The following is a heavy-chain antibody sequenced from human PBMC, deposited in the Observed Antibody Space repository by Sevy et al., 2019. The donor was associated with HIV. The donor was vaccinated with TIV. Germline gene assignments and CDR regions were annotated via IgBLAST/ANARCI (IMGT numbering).Heavy chain of an antibody. CDR2: ISGRGDTT. Sequence: GGSLRLSCGASGFTFSSYAMSWVHQAPGKGLEWVSVISGRGDTTYYADSVKGRFTLSRDNSKNTLYLQMNSLRVEDTAVYYCAKDRRYGDIGLFDYWGQGTLVTVSS. V-gene: IGHV3-23*01. CDR1: GFTFSSYA. D-gene: IGHD4-17*01. J-gene: IGHJ4*02. CDR3: AKDRRYGDIGLFDY.